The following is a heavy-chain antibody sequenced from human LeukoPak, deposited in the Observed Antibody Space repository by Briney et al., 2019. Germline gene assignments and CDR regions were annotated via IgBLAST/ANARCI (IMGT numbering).Heavy chain of an antibody. CDR3: ARDRGFGSGWYGPAGY. V-gene: IGHV1-69*04. CDR1: GGTFSSYA. CDR2: IIPILGIA. D-gene: IGHD6-19*01. Sequence: ASVKVSCKASGGTFSSYAISWVRQAPGQGLEWMGRIIPILGIANYAQKFQGRVTITADKSTSTAYMELSSLRSEDTAVYYCARDRGFGSGWYGPAGYWGQGTLVTVSS. J-gene: IGHJ4*02.